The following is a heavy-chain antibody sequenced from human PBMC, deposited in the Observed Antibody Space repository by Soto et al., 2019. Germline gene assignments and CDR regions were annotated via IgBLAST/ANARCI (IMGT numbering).Heavy chain of an antibody. D-gene: IGHD3-10*01. CDR1: GFTFSGYY. CDR3: TKAHGAGSYYNWFDP. CDR2: ISSSGTTE. J-gene: IGHJ5*02. V-gene: IGHV3-11*01. Sequence: GGSLRLSCAASGFTFSGYYMSWIRQAPGKGLEWISYISSSGTTENYADSVKGRFTVSRDNAKNSLYLQVNSLRAEDTALYYCTKAHGAGSYYNWFDPWGQGTLVTVSS.